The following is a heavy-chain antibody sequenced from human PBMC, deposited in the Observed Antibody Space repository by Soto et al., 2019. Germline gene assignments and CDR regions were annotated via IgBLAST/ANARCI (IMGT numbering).Heavy chain of an antibody. Sequence: SVKVSCKASGGTFSSYAISWVRQAPGQGLEWMGGIIPIFGTANYAQKFQGRVTITADESTSTAYMELSSLRSEDTAVYYCARDSPPPSSIAARPYTDYYYGMDVWGQGTTVTVSS. V-gene: IGHV1-69*13. CDR1: GGTFSSYA. J-gene: IGHJ6*02. CDR3: ARDSPPPSSIAARPYTDYYYGMDV. D-gene: IGHD6-6*01. CDR2: IIPIFGTA.